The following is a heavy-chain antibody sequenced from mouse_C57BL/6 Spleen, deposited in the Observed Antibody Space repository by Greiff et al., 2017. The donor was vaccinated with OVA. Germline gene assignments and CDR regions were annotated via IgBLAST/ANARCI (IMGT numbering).Heavy chain of an antibody. V-gene: IGHV1-7*01. CDR3: ARSPPYDYYAMDY. Sequence: QVQLQQSGAELAKPGASVKLSCKASGYTFTSYWMHWVKQRPGQGLEWIGYITPSSGYTKYNQKFKDKATLTADKSSSTAYMQLSSLTYEDSAVYYCARSPPYDYYAMDYWGQGTSVTVSS. CDR2: ITPSSGYT. J-gene: IGHJ4*01. CDR1: GYTFTSYW.